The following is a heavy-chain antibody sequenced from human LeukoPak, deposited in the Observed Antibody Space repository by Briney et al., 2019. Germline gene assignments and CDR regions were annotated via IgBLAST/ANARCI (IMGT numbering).Heavy chain of an antibody. J-gene: IGHJ4*02. CDR2: SSPTGDIT. Sequence: SETLSLTCAVYGGSFSGNYWTLIRLTPGRGLEWIGESSPTGDITGYNPSLKGRATISVDPSRKQFSLKLTAVTAADTGVYYCARVPDFIARPCDSWGPGTLVTVSS. D-gene: IGHD2-21*01. CDR3: ARVPDFIARPCDS. CDR1: GGSFSGNY. V-gene: IGHV4-34*01.